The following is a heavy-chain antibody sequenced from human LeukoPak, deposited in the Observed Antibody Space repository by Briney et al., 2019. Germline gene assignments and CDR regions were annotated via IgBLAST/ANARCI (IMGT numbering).Heavy chain of an antibody. CDR2: IGTSTSYI. CDR1: GFTFSTYI. V-gene: IGHV3-21*01. D-gene: IGHD5-18*01. Sequence: GGSLRLSCAASGFTFSTYIMNWVRQTPGKGLEWVSSIGTSTSYIYYADSVKGRFTISRDNAKNSLYLEMNSLRAEDTAVYYCARARSSYGYGDAFDIWGQGTMVTVSS. CDR3: ARARSSYGYGDAFDI. J-gene: IGHJ3*02.